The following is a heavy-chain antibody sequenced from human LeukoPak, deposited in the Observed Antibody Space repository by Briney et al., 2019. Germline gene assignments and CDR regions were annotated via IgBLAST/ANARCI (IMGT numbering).Heavy chain of an antibody. D-gene: IGHD6-19*01. CDR3: ARGRTYGSGWYFDY. CDR2: ISYDGSNK. Sequence: QPGRSLRLSCAASGFTFSSYAMHWVRQAPGKGLEWVAVISYDGSNKYYADPVKGRFTISRDNSKNTLYLQMNSLRAEDTAVYYCARGRTYGSGWYFDYWGQGTLVTVSS. J-gene: IGHJ4*02. V-gene: IGHV3-30*04. CDR1: GFTFSSYA.